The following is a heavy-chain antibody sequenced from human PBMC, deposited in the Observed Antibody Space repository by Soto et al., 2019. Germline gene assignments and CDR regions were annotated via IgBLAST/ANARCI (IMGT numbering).Heavy chain of an antibody. CDR1: GFTFSTYS. Sequence: PGGSLRLSCVGSGFTFSTYSINWVRQAPGKGLEGVSSISSRSDIYYADSVKGRFTIYRDKAKKSVSLQMNRLRDEETAVYYCAREYTAWPLAYGLDVWGHGTTVTVSS. D-gene: IGHD2-2*02. V-gene: IGHV3-21*01. J-gene: IGHJ6*02. CDR2: ISSRSDI. CDR3: AREYTAWPLAYGLDV.